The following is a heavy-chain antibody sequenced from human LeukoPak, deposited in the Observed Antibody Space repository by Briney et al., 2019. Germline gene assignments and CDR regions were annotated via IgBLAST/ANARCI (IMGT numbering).Heavy chain of an antibody. CDR1: GFTFSGSA. CDR2: IRSKANSYAT. CDR3: TRYYYDPETEGHFDY. J-gene: IGHJ4*02. D-gene: IGHD3-22*01. V-gene: IGHV3-73*01. Sequence: GGSLRLSCAASGFTFSGSAMHWVRQASGKGLEWVGRIRSKANSYATAYAASVKGRFTISRDDSKNTAYLQMNSLKTEDTAVYYCTRYYYDPETEGHFDYWGQGTLVTVSS.